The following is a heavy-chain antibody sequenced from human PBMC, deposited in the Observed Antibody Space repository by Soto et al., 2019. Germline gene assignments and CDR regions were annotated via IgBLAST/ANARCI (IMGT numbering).Heavy chain of an antibody. CDR3: ARHYDSVFNWFDP. J-gene: IGHJ5*02. V-gene: IGHV4-34*01. CDR1: GGSFSGYY. D-gene: IGHD3-22*01. CDR2: INHSGST. Sequence: SETLSLTCAVYGGSFSGYYWSWIRQPPGKGLEWIGEINHSGSTNYNPSLKSRVTISVDTSKNQFSLKLSSVTAADTAAYYCARHYDSVFNWFDPWGQGTLVTVSS.